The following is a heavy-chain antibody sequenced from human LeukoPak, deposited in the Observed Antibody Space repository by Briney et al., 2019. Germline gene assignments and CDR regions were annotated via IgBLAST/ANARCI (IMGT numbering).Heavy chain of an antibody. CDR3: ARGLYNWNYGYYFDY. CDR2: INSRSKNT. J-gene: IGHJ4*02. CDR1: EFTFSSYS. Sequence: GGSLRLSCVGSEFTFSSYSMNWVRQAPGKGLEWVSSINSRSKNTYYADSVKGRFSISRDNAKNSLYLQMNSLRAEDTAVYYCARGLYNWNYGYYFDYWGQGTLVTVSS. D-gene: IGHD1-7*01. V-gene: IGHV3-21*01.